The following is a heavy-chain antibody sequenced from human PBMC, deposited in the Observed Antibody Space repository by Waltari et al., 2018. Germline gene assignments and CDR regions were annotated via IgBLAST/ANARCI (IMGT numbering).Heavy chain of an antibody. CDR3: AKAPRKAPYYMDV. V-gene: IGHV3-30*18. Sequence: QVQLVESGGGVVQPGRSLRLSCAASGFTFSSYGMHWVRQAPGKGLEWVAVISYDGSNKYDADSVKGRFTISRDNSKNTLYLQMNSLRAEDTAGYYCAKAPRKAPYYMDVWGKGTTVTISS. CDR2: ISYDGSNK. J-gene: IGHJ6*03. CDR1: GFTFSSYG.